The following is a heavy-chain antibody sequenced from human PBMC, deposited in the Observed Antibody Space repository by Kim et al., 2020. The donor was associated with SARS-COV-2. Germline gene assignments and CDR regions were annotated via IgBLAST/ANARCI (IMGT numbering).Heavy chain of an antibody. D-gene: IGHD6-13*01. J-gene: IGHJ4*02. CDR3: AKGGVYSSSWYYGY. CDR1: GFTFSSYG. CDR2: ISYDGSNK. Sequence: GGSLRLSCAASGFTFSSYGMHWVRQAPGKGLEWVAVISYDGSNKYYADSVKGRFTISRDNSKNTLYLQMNSLRAEDTAVYYCAKGGVYSSSWYYGYWGQG. V-gene: IGHV3-30*18.